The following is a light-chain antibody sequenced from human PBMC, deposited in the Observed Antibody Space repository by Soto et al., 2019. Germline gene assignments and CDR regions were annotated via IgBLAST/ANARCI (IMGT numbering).Light chain of an antibody. V-gene: IGKV3-15*01. CDR3: QQGHNLPLT. J-gene: IGKJ2*01. CDR2: SAS. CDR1: QSISTE. Sequence: EIAMTQSPATLSVSPGERATLSCRASQSISTELAWYQQIPGQPPRLLIYSASTRATGVPARFTGSGSGSEFTLTIGRLRSEDFAIYYCQQGHNLPLTFGQGTRLEI.